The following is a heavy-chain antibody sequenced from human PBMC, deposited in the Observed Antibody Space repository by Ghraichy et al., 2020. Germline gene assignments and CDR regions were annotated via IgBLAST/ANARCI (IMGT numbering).Heavy chain of an antibody. Sequence: SETLSLTCTVSGGSISSSSYYWGWIRQPPGKGLEWIGSIYYSGSTYYNPSLKSRVTISVDTSKNQFSLKLSSVTAADTAVYYCAGPPPYSSSSLFRQPSDYYYGMDVWGQGTTVTVSS. J-gene: IGHJ6*02. CDR3: AGPPPYSSSSLFRQPSDYYYGMDV. D-gene: IGHD6-6*01. CDR2: IYYSGST. CDR1: GGSISSSSYY. V-gene: IGHV4-39*01.